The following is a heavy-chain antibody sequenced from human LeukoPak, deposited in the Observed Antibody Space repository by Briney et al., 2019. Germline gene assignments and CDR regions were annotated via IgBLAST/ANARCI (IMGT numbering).Heavy chain of an antibody. CDR2: INPNSGGT. CDR3: ARVAGLIIAVAGKGGTYYMDV. J-gene: IGHJ6*03. CDR1: GYTFTGYY. V-gene: IGHV1-2*02. Sequence: ASVKVSCKASGYTFTGYYMHWVRQAPGQGLGWMGWINPNSGGTNYAQKFQGRVTMTRDTSISTAYMELSRLRSDDTAVYYCARVAGLIIAVAGKGGTYYMDVWGKGTTVTVSS. D-gene: IGHD6-19*01.